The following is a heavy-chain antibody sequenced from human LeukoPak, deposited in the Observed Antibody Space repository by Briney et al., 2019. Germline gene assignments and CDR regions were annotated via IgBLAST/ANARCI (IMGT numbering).Heavy chain of an antibody. CDR2: ISGTGGAT. CDR3: VKDPRDTYGTNWFVS. Sequence: GGSLRLSRVASGFSFGNYAMSWVRQAPGKGLQWVSQISGTGGATWYAGFARDRFTISRDNSKKTLYRQMSGLRVEDTAMYYCVKDPRDTYGTNWFVSWGQGTLLIVSS. J-gene: IGHJ5*01. V-gene: IGHV3-23*01. D-gene: IGHD2-21*01. CDR1: GFSFGNYA.